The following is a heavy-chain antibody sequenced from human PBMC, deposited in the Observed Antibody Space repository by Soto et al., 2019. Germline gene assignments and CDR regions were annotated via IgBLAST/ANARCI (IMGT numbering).Heavy chain of an antibody. CDR2: INAGNGNT. J-gene: IGHJ4*02. D-gene: IGHD2-21*02. V-gene: IGHV1-3*05. CDR3: ARSIVVVTALDY. Sequence: QVQLVQSGAEEKKPGASVKVSCKASGYTFTSYAMHWVRQAPGQRLEWMGWINAGNGNTKYSRRFQGRVTITRDTSASTASMELSSLRSEATAVYSCARSIVVVTALDYWGQGTLVTVSS. CDR1: GYTFTSYA.